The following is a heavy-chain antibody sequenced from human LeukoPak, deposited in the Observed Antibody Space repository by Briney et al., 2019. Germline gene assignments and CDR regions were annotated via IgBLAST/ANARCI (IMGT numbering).Heavy chain of an antibody. CDR3: ASAPPADYDSSGYGAFDI. V-gene: IGHV1-69*06. D-gene: IGHD3-22*01. CDR1: GGTFSSYA. CDR2: IIPIFGTA. J-gene: IGHJ3*02. Sequence: ASVKVSCKASGGTFSSYAISWVRQAPGQGLEWMGGIIPIFGTANYAQKFQGGVTITADKSTSTAYMELSGLRSEDTAVYYCASAPPADYDSSGYGAFDIWGQGTMVTVSS.